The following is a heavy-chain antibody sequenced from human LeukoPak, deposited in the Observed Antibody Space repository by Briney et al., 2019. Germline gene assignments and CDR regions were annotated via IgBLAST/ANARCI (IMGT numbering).Heavy chain of an antibody. CDR3: ARRPYSSSREPGVY. CDR1: GGSFSGYY. V-gene: IGHV4-34*01. J-gene: IGHJ4*02. Sequence: SETLSLTCAVYGGSFSGYYWSWIRQPPGKGLEWIGEINHSGSTNYNPSLKSRVTISVDTSKNQFSLKLSSVTAADTAVYYCARRPYSSSREPGVYWGQGTMVTVSS. D-gene: IGHD6-6*01. CDR2: INHSGST.